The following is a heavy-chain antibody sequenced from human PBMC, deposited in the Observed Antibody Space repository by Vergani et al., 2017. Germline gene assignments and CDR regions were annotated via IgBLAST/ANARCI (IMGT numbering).Heavy chain of an antibody. J-gene: IGHJ1*01. CDR3: ARGSSTHFQH. V-gene: IGHV3-48*03. CDR2: ISSSGSTI. D-gene: IGHD6-13*01. Sequence: EVQLVESGGGLVQPGRSLRLSCAASGFTFDDYAMHWVRQAPGKGLEWVSYISSSGSTIYYADSVKGRFTISRDNAKNSLYLQMNSLRAEDTAVYYCARGSSTHFQHWGQGTLVTVSS. CDR1: GFTFDDYA.